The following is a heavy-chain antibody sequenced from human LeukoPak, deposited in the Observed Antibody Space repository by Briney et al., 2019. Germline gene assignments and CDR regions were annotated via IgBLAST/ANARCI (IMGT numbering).Heavy chain of an antibody. CDR2: ISSSSSFI. Sequence: GGSLRLSCAASGFTFGTYSMSWVRQAPGKGLEWVSSISSSSSFIYYADSLKGRFTISRDNAKKSLYLQMNSLRAGDTAVYYCARGRTMFPFDHWGQGTLVTVSS. V-gene: IGHV3-21*01. J-gene: IGHJ5*02. CDR3: ARGRTMFPFDH. D-gene: IGHD3-10*02. CDR1: GFTFGTYS.